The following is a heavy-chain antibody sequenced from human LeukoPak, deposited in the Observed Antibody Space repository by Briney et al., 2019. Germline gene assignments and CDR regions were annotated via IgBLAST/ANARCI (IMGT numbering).Heavy chain of an antibody. V-gene: IGHV3-30*02. D-gene: IGHD2-2*01. J-gene: IGHJ4*02. CDR1: GFSFSNYG. Sequence: PGGSLRLSCEASGFSFSNYGMHWVRQAPGKGLEWVAFIRHDGSDQRYAESVKGRFIISRDNSKNTLYLQMNSLRPEDAGVFYCAKDQCSNTRCYGSPGYWGQGTLVTASS. CDR3: AKDQCSNTRCYGSPGY. CDR2: IRHDGSDQ.